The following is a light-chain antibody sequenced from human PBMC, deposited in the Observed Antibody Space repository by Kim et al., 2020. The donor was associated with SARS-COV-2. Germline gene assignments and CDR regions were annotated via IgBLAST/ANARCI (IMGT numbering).Light chain of an antibody. CDR1: SLRIYY. Sequence: ALGQTVRIKCQGDSLRIYYASWYQQKPGQAPLLVLYEKNNRPSGIPDRFSGSSSGNTASLTITGAQAEDEADYYCNSRESGVNHVVFGGGTQLTVL. J-gene: IGLJ2*01. V-gene: IGLV3-19*01. CDR3: NSRESGVNHVV. CDR2: EKN.